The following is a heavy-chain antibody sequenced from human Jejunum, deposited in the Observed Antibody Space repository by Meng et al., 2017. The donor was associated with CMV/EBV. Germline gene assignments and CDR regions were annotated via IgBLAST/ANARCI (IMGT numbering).Heavy chain of an antibody. CDR2: FYSSDTY. J-gene: IGHJ4*02. Sequence: QTPGPDLVKPSAPLSLTCTVSCGSISNHYWSRILQSAGKGLEWIGRFYSSDTYNYHPSLNSRLTMSLDTSKNQFSLNLSSVTAADTAIYYCARGPGASTREGFDYWGLGTLVTVFS. V-gene: IGHV4-4*07. CDR1: CGSISNHY. CDR3: ARGPGASTREGFDY. D-gene: IGHD1-26*01.